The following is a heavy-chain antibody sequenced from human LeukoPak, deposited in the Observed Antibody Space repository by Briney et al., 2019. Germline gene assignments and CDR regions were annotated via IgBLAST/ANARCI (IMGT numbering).Heavy chain of an antibody. V-gene: IGHV5-10-1*01. CDR2: IDPTDSET. D-gene: IGHD1-1*01. CDR3: ARTRYIRVDGF. Sequence: AASLQISSRSSAYSFTTYWNSWLRQMPPKGLEWVGRIDPTDSETNYSPSLKGHVTISADKSISTAYLQRSTLTASDTAMYYCARTRYIRVDGFWGQGTLISVS. CDR1: AYSFTTYW. J-gene: IGHJ4*02.